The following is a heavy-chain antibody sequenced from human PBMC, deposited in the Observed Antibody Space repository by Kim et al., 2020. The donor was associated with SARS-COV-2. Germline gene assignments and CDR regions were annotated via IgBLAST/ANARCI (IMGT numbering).Heavy chain of an antibody. D-gene: IGHD2-2*01. V-gene: IGHV4-31*02. J-gene: IGHJ5*02. CDR3: ARVRVVVPAARNWFDP. Sequence: SLKSRVTISVDTSKNQFSLKLSSVTAADTAVYYCARVRVVVPAARNWFDPWGQGTLVTFSS.